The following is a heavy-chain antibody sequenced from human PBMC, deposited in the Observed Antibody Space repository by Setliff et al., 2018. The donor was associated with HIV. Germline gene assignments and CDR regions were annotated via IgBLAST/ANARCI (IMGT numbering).Heavy chain of an antibody. V-gene: IGHV1-69*13. CDR3: AIDRGSRSSNYYGPSGY. CDR1: GGTLSSNA. D-gene: IGHD3-16*01. CDR2: IIPLYGTP. J-gene: IGHJ4*02. Sequence: ASVKVSCKASGGTLSSNAISWVRQAPGQGLEWMGGIIPLYGTPDFAQKFQGRLIISVDEATSTAYMELSSLRSEDTAVYFCAIDRGSRSSNYYGPSGYWGQGTQVTVS.